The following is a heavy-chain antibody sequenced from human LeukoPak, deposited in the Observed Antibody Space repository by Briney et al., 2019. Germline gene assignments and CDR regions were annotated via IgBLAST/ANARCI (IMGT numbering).Heavy chain of an antibody. V-gene: IGHV3-23*01. D-gene: IGHD1-26*01. CDR1: GFIFSNYY. Sequence: QSGGSLRLSCAASGFIFSNYYLNWVRQAPGKGLEWVSCIHGSASYNYYADSVKGRFTISRDNSKNTLYLQMNSLRAEDTAVYYCAKSMRVSGTYFSRSNWYFDLWGRGTLVTVSS. CDR2: IHGSASYN. CDR3: AKSMRVSGTYFSRSNWYFDL. J-gene: IGHJ2*01.